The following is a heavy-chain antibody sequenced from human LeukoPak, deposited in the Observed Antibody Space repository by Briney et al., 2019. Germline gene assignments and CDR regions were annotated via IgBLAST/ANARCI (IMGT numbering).Heavy chain of an antibody. CDR2: IYYSGST. Sequence: SETLSLTCTVSGGSISSYYWSWIRQPPGKGLEWIGYIYYSGSTNYNPSLKSRVTISVDTSKNQFSLKLGSVTAADTAVYYCARLHISSSWSYYYYYMDVWGKGTTVTISS. CDR3: ARLHISSSWSYYYYYMDV. CDR1: GGSISSYY. J-gene: IGHJ6*03. D-gene: IGHD6-13*01. V-gene: IGHV4-59*08.